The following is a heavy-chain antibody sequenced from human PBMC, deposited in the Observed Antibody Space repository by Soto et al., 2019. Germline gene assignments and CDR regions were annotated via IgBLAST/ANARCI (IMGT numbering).Heavy chain of an antibody. J-gene: IGHJ4*01. Sequence: EVQLLESGGGLVQPGGSLRLSCAASGFTFSSYDINWVRQAPGKGLEWVSGISGSAGTTYYADSVKGRFTISRDNSKDTVYLQMNSLRVEDTAVYYCAQDRTSGSYLGGYYWGHGTLVTVSS. V-gene: IGHV3-23*01. CDR2: ISGSAGTT. CDR1: GFTFSSYD. CDR3: AQDRTSGSYLGGYY. D-gene: IGHD1-26*01.